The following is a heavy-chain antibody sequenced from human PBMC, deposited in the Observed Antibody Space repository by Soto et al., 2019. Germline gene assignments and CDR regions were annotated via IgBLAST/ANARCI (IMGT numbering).Heavy chain of an antibody. CDR3: SRSLNS. V-gene: IGHV3-7*01. CDR1: GFTFSTYW. Sequence: GGSLRLSCAASGFTFSTYWMDWVRQTPGKGLEWVANINQDGSEKNYVDSVKGRFTIYRDNAKNSLYLQMSSLTAEDSALYYCSRSLNSWGQGTLVTVS. J-gene: IGHJ4*02. CDR2: INQDGSEK.